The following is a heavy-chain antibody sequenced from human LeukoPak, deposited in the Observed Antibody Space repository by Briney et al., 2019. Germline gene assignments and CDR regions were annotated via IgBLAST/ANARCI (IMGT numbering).Heavy chain of an antibody. CDR3: AGERSFFYDILTGYDY. D-gene: IGHD3-9*01. Sequence: GGSLRLSCAASGFTFSSYAVTWVRRAPGMGLEWVSTISGSVGSTYYADSVKGRFIISRDNSKNTLYLQMNSLRAEDTAVYYCAGERSFFYDILTGYDYWGQGTLVTVSS. J-gene: IGHJ4*02. CDR2: ISGSVGST. V-gene: IGHV3-23*01. CDR1: GFTFSSYA.